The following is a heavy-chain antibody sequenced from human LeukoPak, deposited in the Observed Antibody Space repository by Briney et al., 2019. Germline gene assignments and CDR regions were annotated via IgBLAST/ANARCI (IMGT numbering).Heavy chain of an antibody. CDR1: GFAVTNFY. CDR2: IYAAGST. Sequence: GGSLRLSCAASGFAVTNFYMGWVRQAPGKGLEWVSLIYAAGSTHYSGSVKGRFTISRDTSNNKMYLQMNGLRAEDPAVYFCASSHGVGGQYSNVDYFDSWGQGALVIVSS. CDR3: ASSHGVGGQYSNVDYFDS. J-gene: IGHJ4*02. V-gene: IGHV3-53*01. D-gene: IGHD2-8*01.